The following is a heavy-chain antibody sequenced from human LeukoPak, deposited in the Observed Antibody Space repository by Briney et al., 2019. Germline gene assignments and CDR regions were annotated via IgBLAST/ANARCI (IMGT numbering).Heavy chain of an antibody. CDR2: MNPNSGNT. CDR1: GYTFTSYD. CDR3: ARDLDYSNYYYYGMDV. J-gene: IGHJ6*02. V-gene: IGHV1-8*01. Sequence: ASVKVSCKASGYTFTSYDINWVRQATGQGLEWMGWMNPNSGNTGYAQKFQGRVTMTRNTSISTAYMELSSLRSEDTAVYYCARDLDYSNYYYYGMDVWGQGTTVTVSS. D-gene: IGHD4-11*01.